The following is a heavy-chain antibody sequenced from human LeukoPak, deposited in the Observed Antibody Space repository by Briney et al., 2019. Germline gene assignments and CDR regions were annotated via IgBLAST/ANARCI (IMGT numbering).Heavy chain of an antibody. D-gene: IGHD6-13*01. Sequence: GGSLRLSCAASGFTFSSYAMSWVRQAPGKGLVWVSRINNDESHTTYADSVKGRFTISRDNAKNTLYLQMNSLRVEDTAVYYCARDQSSSWYVAWFDPWGQGTLVTVSS. J-gene: IGHJ5*02. CDR2: INNDESHT. V-gene: IGHV3-74*01. CDR1: GFTFSSYA. CDR3: ARDQSSSWYVAWFDP.